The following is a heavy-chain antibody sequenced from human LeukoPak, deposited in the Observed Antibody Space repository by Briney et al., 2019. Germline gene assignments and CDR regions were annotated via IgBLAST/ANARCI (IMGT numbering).Heavy chain of an antibody. Sequence: PGGSLRLSCAASGFTFSSYSMNWVRQAPGKGLEWVSYISSSSSTIYYADSVKGRFTISRDNAKNSLYLQMNSLRAEDTAVYYCARRTCGGDCYLDYWGQGTLVTVSS. CDR1: GFTFSSYS. J-gene: IGHJ4*02. D-gene: IGHD2-21*01. CDR2: ISSSSSTI. CDR3: ARRTCGGDCYLDY. V-gene: IGHV3-48*01.